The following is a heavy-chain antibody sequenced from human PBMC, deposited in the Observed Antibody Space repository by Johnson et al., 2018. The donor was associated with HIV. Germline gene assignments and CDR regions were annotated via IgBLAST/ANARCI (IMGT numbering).Heavy chain of an antibody. CDR2: IYSGGST. V-gene: IGHV3-66*01. J-gene: IGHJ3*02. D-gene: IGHD3-22*01. CDR1: GFIVGTKY. CDR3: AKDRGIGYDSSGSYGAFDI. Sequence: VQLVESGGGLVQSGGSLRLACVASGFIVGTKYMSWVRQAPGQGLEWVSVIYSGGSTYYADSVKGSFTISRDNSKNTLYLQMNSLRAEDTAVYYCAKDRGIGYDSSGSYGAFDIWGQGTMVTVSS.